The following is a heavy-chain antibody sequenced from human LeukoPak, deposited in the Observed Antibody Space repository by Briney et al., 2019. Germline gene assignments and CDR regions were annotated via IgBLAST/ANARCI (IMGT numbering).Heavy chain of an antibody. CDR1: GFTFNNYW. J-gene: IGHJ4*02. CDR3: ARIMDLLGVHFDF. CDR2: MRQDGGEI. D-gene: IGHD2-8*01. Sequence: GGSLRLSCVVSGFTFNNYWMSWVRQAPGRGREWVAPMRQDGGEIYYVDSVRGRFTISRDNAKNSLYLQMNSLRAENTAMYYCARIMDLLGVHFDFWGQGTLVTVSS. V-gene: IGHV3-7*01.